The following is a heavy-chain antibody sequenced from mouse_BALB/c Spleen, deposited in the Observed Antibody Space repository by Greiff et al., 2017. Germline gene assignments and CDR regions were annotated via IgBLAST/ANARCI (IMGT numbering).Heavy chain of an antibody. CDR3: TNVYYDYGPVAY. CDR2: IYPGNSDT. Sequence: EVQLQQSGTVLARPGASVKMSCKASGYTFTSYWMHWVKQRPGQGLEWIGAIYPGNSDTSYNQKFKGKAKLTAVTSTSTAYMELSSLTNEDSAVYYDTNVYYDYGPVAYWGQGTLVTVSA. V-gene: IGHV1-5*01. CDR1: GYTFTSYW. D-gene: IGHD2-4*01. J-gene: IGHJ3*01.